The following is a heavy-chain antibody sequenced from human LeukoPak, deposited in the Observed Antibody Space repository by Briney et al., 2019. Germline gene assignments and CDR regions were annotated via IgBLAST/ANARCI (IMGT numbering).Heavy chain of an antibody. CDR2: IYYSGST. V-gene: IGHV4-59*12. D-gene: IGHD5-18*01. CDR3: ARDRPRLRGYSYGYYYYMDV. J-gene: IGHJ6*03. Sequence: SETLSLTCTVSGGSISSYYWSWIRQPPGKGLEWIGYIYYSGSTNYNPSLKSRVTISVDTSKNQFSLKLSSVTAADTAVYYCARDRPRLRGYSYGYYYYMDVWGKGTTVTVSS. CDR1: GGSISSYY.